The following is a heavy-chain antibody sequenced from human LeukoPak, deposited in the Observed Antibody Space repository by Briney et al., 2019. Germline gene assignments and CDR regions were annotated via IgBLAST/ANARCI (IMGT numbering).Heavy chain of an antibody. V-gene: IGHV1-69*13. CDR2: IIPIFGTA. CDR3: ARVEDYYDSSCYLFDY. D-gene: IGHD3-22*01. Sequence: GASVKVSCNASGGTFSSYAISWVRQAPGQGLEWMGGIIPIFGTANYAQKFQGRVTITADESTSTAYMELSILRSEDTAVYYCARVEDYYDSSCYLFDYWGQGALVTVCS. J-gene: IGHJ4*02. CDR1: GGTFSSYA.